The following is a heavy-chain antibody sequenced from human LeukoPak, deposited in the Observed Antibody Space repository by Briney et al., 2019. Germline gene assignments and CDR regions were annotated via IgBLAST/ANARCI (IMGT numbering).Heavy chain of an antibody. CDR3: ARRAYSNHFFDY. D-gene: IGHD4-11*01. Sequence: GGSLRLSCVASGFTFSGYYMSWVRQAPGKGLEWVSDLSGSGDSKFYADSVKGRFTVSRDNARKSLYLQVNSLRAEDTAIYYCARRAYSNHFFDYWGQGTLVTVSP. V-gene: IGHV3-11*01. CDR1: GFTFSGYY. J-gene: IGHJ4*02. CDR2: LSGSGDSK.